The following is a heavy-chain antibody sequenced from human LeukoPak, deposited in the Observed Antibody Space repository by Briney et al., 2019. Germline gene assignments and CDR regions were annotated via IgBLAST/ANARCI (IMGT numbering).Heavy chain of an antibody. Sequence: ASVKVSCKASGYTFTGYYMHWVRQAPGQGLEWMGWINPNSGGTNYAQNFQGRVTMTRDTSISTAYMELSRLRSDDTAVYYCSRLGSATVTTPLAWFDPWGQGTLVTVSS. CDR2: INPNSGGT. V-gene: IGHV1-2*02. J-gene: IGHJ5*02. CDR3: SRLGSATVTTPLAWFDP. D-gene: IGHD4-17*01. CDR1: GYTFTGYY.